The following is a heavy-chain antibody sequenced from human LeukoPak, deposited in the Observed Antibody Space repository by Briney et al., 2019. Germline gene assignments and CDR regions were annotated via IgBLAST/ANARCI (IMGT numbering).Heavy chain of an antibody. V-gene: IGHV1-18*01. D-gene: IGHD4-17*01. Sequence: ASVKVSCKTSGYTFTSYGITWVRQAPGQGLEWLGWISTYNGNTNYAPKFQGRVAMTTDTPTSTAYMELRSLRSDDTAIYYCARDDGDYQGGYYFNYWGQGTLVTVSS. CDR1: GYTFTSYG. J-gene: IGHJ4*02. CDR2: ISTYNGNT. CDR3: ARDDGDYQGGYYFNY.